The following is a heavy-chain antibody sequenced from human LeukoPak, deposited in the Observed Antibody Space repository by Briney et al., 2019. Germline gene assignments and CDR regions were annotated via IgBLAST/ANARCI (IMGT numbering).Heavy chain of an antibody. J-gene: IGHJ4*02. V-gene: IGHV3-23*01. CDR2: IGGGGSGGSGVTT. D-gene: IGHD1-26*01. Sequence: PGGSLRLSCVASGFTFSDFAMHWVRQAPGKGLEWVSAIGGGGSGGSGVTTYYAESVKGRFTISRDNSKNTLYLQMNSLRAEDTALYYCARDNVPVGATTRPDYWGQGTLVTVSS. CDR3: ARDNVPVGATTRPDY. CDR1: GFTFSDFA.